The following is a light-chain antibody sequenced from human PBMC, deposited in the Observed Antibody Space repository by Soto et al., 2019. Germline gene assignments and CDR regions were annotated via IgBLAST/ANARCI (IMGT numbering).Light chain of an antibody. Sequence: QSVLTQPPSASGAPGQRITISCTGNSSNIGAGYDVHWYQQLPGTAPKVVIYGNINRPSGVPDRFSGSESGTSAFLAITGLQAEDEADYYCQSYDSSLSGLFGGGTKLTVL. J-gene: IGLJ3*02. V-gene: IGLV1-40*01. CDR2: GNI. CDR3: QSYDSSLSGL. CDR1: SSNIGAGYD.